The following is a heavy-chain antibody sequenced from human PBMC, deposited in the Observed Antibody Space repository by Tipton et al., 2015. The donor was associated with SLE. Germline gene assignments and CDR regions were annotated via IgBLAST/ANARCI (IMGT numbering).Heavy chain of an antibody. CDR2: IYHTGST. Sequence: TLSLTCSVSGYSISSGHFWGWIRQPPGKGLEWIEIIYHTGSTYYNPSLKSRVTILLDTSKNQFSLSLTSVTAADTAVYYCARHDFRAVTPDSWGQGTLVTVSS. D-gene: IGHD3-3*01. V-gene: IGHV4-38-2*01. CDR1: GYSISSGHF. CDR3: ARHDFRAVTPDS. J-gene: IGHJ4*02.